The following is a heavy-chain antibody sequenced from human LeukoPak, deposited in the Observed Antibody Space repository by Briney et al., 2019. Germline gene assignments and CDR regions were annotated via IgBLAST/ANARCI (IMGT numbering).Heavy chain of an antibody. CDR1: GYTFTSYD. CDR3: ARMSGWYDY. D-gene: IGHD6-19*01. J-gene: IGHJ4*02. Sequence: ASVKVSCKGSGYTFTSYDINWGRQAPGQGLEWMGWMNPNSGNTGYAQKFQGRVTITRNTSISTAYMELSSLRSEDTAVYYCARMSGWYDYWGQGTLVTVSS. CDR2: MNPNSGNT. V-gene: IGHV1-8*03.